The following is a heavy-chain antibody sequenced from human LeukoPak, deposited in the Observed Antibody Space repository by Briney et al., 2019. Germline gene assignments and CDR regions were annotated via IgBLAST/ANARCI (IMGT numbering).Heavy chain of an antibody. J-gene: IGHJ4*02. CDR1: GFSFSSYG. D-gene: IGHD6-6*01. V-gene: IGHV3-30*19. CDR3: ARYSSSSGILDY. Sequence: GGSLRLSCAASGFSFSSYGMHWVRQAPGKGLEWLAVISYDGSNKYYADSVKGRFTISRDNSKNTLYLQMNSLRAEDTAVYYCARYSSSSGILDYWGQGTLVTVSS. CDR2: ISYDGSNK.